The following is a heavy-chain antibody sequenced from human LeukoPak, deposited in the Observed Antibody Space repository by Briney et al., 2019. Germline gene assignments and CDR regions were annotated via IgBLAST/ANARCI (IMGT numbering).Heavy chain of an antibody. CDR1: GFTFSSYG. V-gene: IGHV3-33*01. CDR3: ARERYDSSGYYYDY. CDR2: IWYDGSNK. Sequence: GGSLRLSCAASGFTFSSYGMHWVRQAPGKGLEWVAVIWYDGSNKYYADSVKGRFTISRDNSKNTLYLQMNSLRAEDTAVYYCARERYDSSGYYYDYWGRGTLVTVSS. D-gene: IGHD3-22*01. J-gene: IGHJ4*02.